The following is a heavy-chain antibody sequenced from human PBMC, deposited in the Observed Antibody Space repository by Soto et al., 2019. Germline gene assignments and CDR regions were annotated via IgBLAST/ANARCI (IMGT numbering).Heavy chain of an antibody. V-gene: IGHV4-34*01. CDR3: ASWLGGAPFDS. D-gene: IGHD1-26*01. Sequence: SETLSLTCAVYGHSLPKYYWSWIRQPPGKGLEWIEEINHSGRTNFNPSLKSRVTISVDRSKNQFSLKLRSVTAADTGVYYCASWLGGAPFDSCGHGPLGTVSS. J-gene: IGHJ4*01. CDR2: INHSGRT. CDR1: GHSLPKYY.